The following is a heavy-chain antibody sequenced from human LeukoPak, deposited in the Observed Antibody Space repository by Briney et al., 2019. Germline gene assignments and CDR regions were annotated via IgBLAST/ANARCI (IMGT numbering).Heavy chain of an antibody. CDR1: GLTGSHNY. CDR2: IHTSGDT. D-gene: IGHD3-22*01. V-gene: IGHV3-53*01. Sequence: GGSLRLSCAASGLTGSHNYVSWVRQAPGKGLEWVSAIHTSGDTYYADSVKGRFTISRDNSKNTLYLQMNSLRAEDTAVYYCAKASYYYDSSGYFDYWGQGTLVTVSS. CDR3: AKASYYYDSSGYFDY. J-gene: IGHJ4*02.